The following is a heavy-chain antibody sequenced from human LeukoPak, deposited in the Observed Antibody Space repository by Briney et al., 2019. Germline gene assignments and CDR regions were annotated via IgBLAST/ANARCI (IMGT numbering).Heavy chain of an antibody. D-gene: IGHD5-12*01. J-gene: IGHJ4*02. CDR2: INSDGSSI. CDR3: ARDRSSGYAQDYFDY. Sequence: GSLRLSCAASGFTFSSHWMHWVRQAPGKGLVWVSRINSDGSSISYADSVKGRFTISRDNAKNTLYLQMNRLRAEDTAVYYCARDRSSGYAQDYFDYWGQGTLVTVSS. V-gene: IGHV3-74*01. CDR1: GFTFSSHW.